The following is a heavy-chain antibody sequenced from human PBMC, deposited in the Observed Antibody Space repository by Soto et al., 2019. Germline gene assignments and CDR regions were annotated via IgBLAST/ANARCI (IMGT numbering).Heavy chain of an antibody. CDR3: AKDRGIIVKAGDAFDV. V-gene: IGHV3-23*01. Sequence: EVQLMESGGGLVQPGGTLGLSCASSGFTLSMSAVNWVRQAPGKSLEWVSYISDSGDRTYYADSVKGRFTISRDRSKNTVSLQMDSLRAEDTAVYYSAKDRGIIVKAGDAFDVWGQGTKVTVSS. CDR2: ISDSGDRT. CDR1: GFTLSMSA. D-gene: IGHD3-16*02. J-gene: IGHJ3*01.